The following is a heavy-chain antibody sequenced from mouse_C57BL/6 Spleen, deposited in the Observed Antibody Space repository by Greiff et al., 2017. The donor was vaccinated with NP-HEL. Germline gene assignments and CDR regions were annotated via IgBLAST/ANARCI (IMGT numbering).Heavy chain of an antibody. CDR1: GYTFTTYP. D-gene: IGHD2-5*01. CDR3: AIGGYSNFYAMDY. V-gene: IGHV1-47*01. J-gene: IGHJ4*01. CDR2: FHPYNDDT. Sequence: VQLQQSGAELVKPGASVKMSCKASGYTFTTYPIEWMKQNHGKSLEWIGNFHPYNDDTKYNEKFKGKATLTVEKSSSTVYLELSRLTSDDSAVYYCAIGGYSNFYAMDYWGQGTSVTVSS.